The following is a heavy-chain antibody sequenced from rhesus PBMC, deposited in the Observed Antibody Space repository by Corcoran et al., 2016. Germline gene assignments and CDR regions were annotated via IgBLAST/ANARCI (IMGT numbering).Heavy chain of an antibody. Sequence: QVQLQQWGEGLVKPSETLSLTCAVYGGSISSNYWSWIRQPPGKGLEWIGGIRSGESPNYNPSLKSRVTISIDTSKNRFSLKLSSVTAADTAVYFCARQLNGNRFDVWGPGVLVTVSS. CDR1: GGSISSNY. CDR3: ARQLNGNRFDV. D-gene: IGHD1-1*01. V-gene: IGHV4-160*01. CDR2: IRSGESP. J-gene: IGHJ5-1*01.